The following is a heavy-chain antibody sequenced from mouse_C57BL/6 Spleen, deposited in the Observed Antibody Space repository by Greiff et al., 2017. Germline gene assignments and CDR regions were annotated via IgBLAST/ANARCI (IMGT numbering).Heavy chain of an antibody. D-gene: IGHD2-3*01. V-gene: IGHV2-2*01. J-gene: IGHJ2*01. Sequence: QVQLMESGPGLVQPSQSLSITCTVSGFSLNSYGVHWVRQSPGKGLAWLGVIWSGGSTDYTAAFISRLSISNDNSKSQVYLKMNSLQADDTAIYYCARNDGYYVRYFYDWGQGTTLTVSS. CDR3: ARNDGYYVRYFYD. CDR1: GFSLNSYG. CDR2: IWSGGST.